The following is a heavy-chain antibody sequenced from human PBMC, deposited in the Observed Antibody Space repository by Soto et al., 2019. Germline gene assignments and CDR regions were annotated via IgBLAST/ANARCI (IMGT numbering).Heavy chain of an antibody. CDR1: GFTFSDYY. D-gene: IGHD3-3*01. CDR3: ARNPVNDFWSGYPNPPGTYFQH. CDR2: ISRSGRTI. Sequence: QVQLVESGGGLVKPGGSLRLSCAASGFTFSDYYMSWIRQAPGKGLEWVSYISRSGRTIYYADSVKGRFTISRDNAKNALYLLMNSLAAEDTDVYYCARNPVNDFWSGYPNPPGTYFQHWGQGTLVTVSS. V-gene: IGHV3-11*01. J-gene: IGHJ1*01.